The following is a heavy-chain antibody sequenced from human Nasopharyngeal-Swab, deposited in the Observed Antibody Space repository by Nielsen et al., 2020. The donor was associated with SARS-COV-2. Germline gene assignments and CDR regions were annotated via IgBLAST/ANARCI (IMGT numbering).Heavy chain of an antibody. CDR3: ARVDGIAAAFDY. D-gene: IGHD6-13*01. CDR2: INHSGST. CDR1: GGSFSGYY. Sequence: SETLSLTCAVYGGSFSGYYWSWIRQPPGKGLEWIGVINHSGSTNYNPSLKSRVTISVDTSKNQFSLKLSSVTAADTAVYYCARVDGIAAAFDYWGQGTLVTVSS. J-gene: IGHJ4*02. V-gene: IGHV4-34*01.